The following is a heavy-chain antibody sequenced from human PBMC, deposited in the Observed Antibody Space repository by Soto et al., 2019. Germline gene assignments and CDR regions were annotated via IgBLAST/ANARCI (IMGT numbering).Heavy chain of an antibody. V-gene: IGHV4-34*01. CDR3: ARTYYDFWSGYYTVFDY. CDR1: GGSFSGYY. CDR2: INHSGST. Sequence: SETLSLTCAVYGGSFSGYYWSWIRQPPGKGLEWVGEINHSGSTNYNPSLKSRVTISVDTSKNQFSLKLSSVTAADTAVYYCARTYYDFWSGYYTVFDYWGQGTLVTVSS. D-gene: IGHD3-3*01. J-gene: IGHJ4*02.